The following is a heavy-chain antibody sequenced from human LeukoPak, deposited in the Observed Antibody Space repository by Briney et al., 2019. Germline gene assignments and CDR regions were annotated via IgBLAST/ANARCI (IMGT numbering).Heavy chain of an antibody. CDR3: ARAGGYCGRISCPYYFDY. CDR2: INPSGGST. V-gene: IGHV1-46*01. Sequence: GASVKVSCKASGHAFTSYYIHWVRQAPGQGLEWMGIINPSGGSTSYAQKFQGRVTMTRNTSISTAYMELSSLRSEDTAVYYCARAGGYCGRISCPYYFDYWGQGSLVAVSS. CDR1: GHAFTSYY. D-gene: IGHD2-15*01. J-gene: IGHJ4*02.